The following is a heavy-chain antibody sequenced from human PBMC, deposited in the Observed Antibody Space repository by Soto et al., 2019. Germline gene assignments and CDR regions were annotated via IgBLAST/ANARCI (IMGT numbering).Heavy chain of an antibody. Sequence: GGSLRLSCAASGFTFRNYAMTWARQAPGKGLEWVSSLLRSGSSAYYADSVRGRFTISSDTSANSLYLQMDNLRAEDTAIYYCAKDAISGDGNWLMDSWGQGTVVTVSS. D-gene: IGHD2-21*02. V-gene: IGHV3-23*01. CDR1: GFTFRNYA. CDR2: LLRSGSSA. CDR3: AKDAISGDGNWLMDS. J-gene: IGHJ5*02.